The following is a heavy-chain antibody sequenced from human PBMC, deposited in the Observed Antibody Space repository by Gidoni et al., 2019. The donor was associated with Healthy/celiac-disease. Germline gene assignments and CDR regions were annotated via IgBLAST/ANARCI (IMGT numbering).Heavy chain of an antibody. CDR3: IGGVYYGSGSYYNSRDY. CDR2: IRSKANSYAT. Sequence: EVQLVESGGGLVQTGGSLTLYCAASGFTFRGSALHCVRQASGKGLEWVGRIRSKANSYATAYAASLKGRFTISRDDSKNTAYLQMNSLKTEDTAVYYCIGGVYYGSGSYYNSRDYWGQGTLVTVSS. CDR1: GFTFRGSA. V-gene: IGHV3-73*01. J-gene: IGHJ4*02. D-gene: IGHD3-10*01.